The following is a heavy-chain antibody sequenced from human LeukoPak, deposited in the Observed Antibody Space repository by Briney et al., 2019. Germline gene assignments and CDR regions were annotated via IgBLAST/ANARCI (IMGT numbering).Heavy chain of an antibody. Sequence: GGSLRLSCAASGFTFSDYYMSWIRQAPGKGLEWVSYISSSGSTIYYADSVKGRFTISRDNAKNSLYLQMNSLRAEDTAVYYCARERGYSCGTQTPDYYYYMDVWGKGTTVTISS. J-gene: IGHJ6*03. CDR3: ARERGYSCGTQTPDYYYYMDV. CDR2: ISSSGSTI. D-gene: IGHD5-18*01. V-gene: IGHV3-11*01. CDR1: GFTFSDYY.